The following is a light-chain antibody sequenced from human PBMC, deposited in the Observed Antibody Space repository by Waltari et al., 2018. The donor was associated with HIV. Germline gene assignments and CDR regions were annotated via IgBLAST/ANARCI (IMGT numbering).Light chain of an antibody. J-gene: IGLJ3*02. V-gene: IGLV2-14*03. CDR1: SYDVGYYNY. CDR2: DVT. CDR3: SSYVGSSTSWL. Sequence: QSALTHPASVSGSPGQSIVISCTGTSYDVGYYNYVSWYQQHPGKVPKLVIYDVTSRPSGVSNRFSGSKSGNTASLTISGLRADDEADYYCSSYVGSSTSWLFGGGTKLTV.